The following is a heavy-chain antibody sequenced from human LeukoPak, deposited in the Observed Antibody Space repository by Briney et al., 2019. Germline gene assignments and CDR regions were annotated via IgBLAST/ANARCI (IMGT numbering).Heavy chain of an antibody. CDR2: MNGEGTTI. V-gene: IGHV3-74*01. CDR3: ATARNFRFEY. J-gene: IGHJ4*02. D-gene: IGHD1-7*01. CDR1: GLTFRTTW. Sequence: GGSLRLSCATSGLTFRTTWMHWVRQAPGKGLMWVSRMNGEGTTIDYADSVKGRFTVSRDYAKDTLFLQMNNLRTEDTALYFCATARNFRFEYWGQGSLVIVSA.